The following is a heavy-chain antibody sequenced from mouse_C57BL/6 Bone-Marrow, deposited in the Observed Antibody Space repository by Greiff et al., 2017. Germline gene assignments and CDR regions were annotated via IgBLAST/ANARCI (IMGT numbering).Heavy chain of an antibody. Sequence: EVKLVESGGDLVKPGGSLKLSCAASGFTFSSYGMSWVRQTPDKRLEWVAAINSDGGSTYYPDTMERRFIISRDNTKKTLYLQMSSLRSEDTALYYCARIRSVTYWYFDVWGTGTTVTVSS. CDR2: INSDGGST. CDR1: GFTFSSYG. V-gene: IGHV5-6*01. CDR3: ARIRSVTYWYFDV. D-gene: IGHD2-1*01. J-gene: IGHJ1*03.